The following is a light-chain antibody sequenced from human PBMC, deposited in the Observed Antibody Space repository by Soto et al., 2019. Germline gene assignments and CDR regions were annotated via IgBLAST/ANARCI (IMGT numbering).Light chain of an antibody. CDR3: LQHNSYPFT. CDR2: DAS. V-gene: IGKV1-17*01. Sequence: DIQMTQSPSSLSASVGDRVTITCRASQGITNDLGCYQQKPGKPPKRLIYDASSLEGGVPSRFSGSGSGTEFTLTISSLQTEDFATYYCLQHNSYPFTFDPGTKVDIK. J-gene: IGKJ3*01. CDR1: QGITND.